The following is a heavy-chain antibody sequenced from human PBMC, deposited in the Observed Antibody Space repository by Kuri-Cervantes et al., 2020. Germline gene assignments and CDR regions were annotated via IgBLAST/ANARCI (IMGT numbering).Heavy chain of an antibody. CDR3: ARARTPPYYFDY. CDR1: GGSISSSSYY. CDR2: IYYSGST. Sequence: SETLSLTCTVSGGSISSSSYYWGWIRQPPGKGLEWIGSIYYSGSTYYNPSLKSRVTISVDTSKNQFSLKLSSVTAADTAVYYCARARTPPYYFDYWGQGTLVTVSS. V-gene: IGHV4-39*07. J-gene: IGHJ4*02.